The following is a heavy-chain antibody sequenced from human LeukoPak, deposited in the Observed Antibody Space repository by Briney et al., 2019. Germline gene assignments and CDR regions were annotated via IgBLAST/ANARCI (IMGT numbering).Heavy chain of an antibody. J-gene: IGHJ4*02. D-gene: IGHD1-26*01. CDR1: GYSISSGYY. V-gene: IGHV4-38-2*01. CDR2: IYHSGST. CDR3: ESEIEGATSEFDY. Sequence: SETLSLTCAVSGYSISSGYYWGWIRQPPGKGLEWIGSIYHSGSTYYNPSLKSRVTISVDTSKNQFSLKLSSVTAADTAVYYCESEIEGATSEFDYWGQGTLVTVSS.